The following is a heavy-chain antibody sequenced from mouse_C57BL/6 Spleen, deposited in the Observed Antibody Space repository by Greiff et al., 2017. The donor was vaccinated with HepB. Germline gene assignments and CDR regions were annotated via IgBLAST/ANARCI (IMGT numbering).Heavy chain of an antibody. D-gene: IGHD1-1*01. CDR1: GYSFTDYN. V-gene: IGHV1-39*01. Sequence: VQLQQSGPELVKPGASVKISCKASGYSFTDYNMNWVKQSNGKSLEWIGVINPNYGTTSYNQKFKGKATWTVDQSSSTAYMQLNSLTSEDSAVYDCARSYYYGSSYRYFDVWGTGTTVTVSS. CDR3: ARSYYYGSSYRYFDV. CDR2: INPNYGTT. J-gene: IGHJ1*03.